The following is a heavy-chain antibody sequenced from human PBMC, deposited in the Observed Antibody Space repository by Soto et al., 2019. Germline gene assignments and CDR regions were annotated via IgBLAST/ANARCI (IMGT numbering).Heavy chain of an antibody. Sequence: GGSLRLSCAVSGLTFSSYSMNWVRQAPGKGLEWVSYISSSSSPIYYADSVKGRFTISRDNAKNSLYLQMNSLRAEDTAVYYCALQGFDYWGQGTLVTVSS. CDR3: ALQGFDY. CDR2: ISSSSSPI. CDR1: GLTFSSYS. J-gene: IGHJ4*02. V-gene: IGHV3-48*01.